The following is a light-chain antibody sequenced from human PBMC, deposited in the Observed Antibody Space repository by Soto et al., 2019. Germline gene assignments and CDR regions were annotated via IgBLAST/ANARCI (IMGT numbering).Light chain of an antibody. V-gene: IGLV2-11*01. J-gene: IGLJ1*01. CDR1: SRVVGGYNY. CDR2: DVS. CDR3: CSYAGSYTYV. Sequence: QSVLTQPRSVSGSPGESVTISCTGTSRVVGGYNYVSWYQQHPGKAPKLMIYDVSKRPSGVPDRFSGSKSGNTASLTISGLEAEDEADYYCCSYAGSYTYVFVTGTKVTVL.